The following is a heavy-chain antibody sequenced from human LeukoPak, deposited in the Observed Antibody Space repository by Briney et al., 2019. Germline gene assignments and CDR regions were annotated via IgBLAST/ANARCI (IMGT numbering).Heavy chain of an antibody. CDR1: GGSISSGGYS. J-gene: IGHJ4*02. D-gene: IGHD3-16*02. CDR2: IYHSGST. V-gene: IGHV4-30-2*01. Sequence: SETLSLTCAVSGGSISSGGYSWSWIRQPPGKGLEWIWYIYHSGSTYYNPSLKSRVTISVDRSKNQFSLKLSSVTAADTAVYYCARGKDYDYVWGSYRSYYFDYWGQGTLVTVSS. CDR3: ARGKDYDYVWGSYRSYYFDY.